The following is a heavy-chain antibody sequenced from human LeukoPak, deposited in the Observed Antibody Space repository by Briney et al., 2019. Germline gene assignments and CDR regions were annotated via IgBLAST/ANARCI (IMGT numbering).Heavy chain of an antibody. D-gene: IGHD3-22*01. Sequence: ASETLSLTCTVSGGSISSSSYYWGWIRQPPGKGLEWIGSIYYSGSTYYNPSLKSRVTISVDTSKNQFSLKLSSVTAADTAVYYCARVGWPTYYYDSSGYYFDYWGQGTLVTVSS. CDR1: GGSISSSSYY. CDR3: ARVGWPTYYYDSSGYYFDY. J-gene: IGHJ4*02. CDR2: IYYSGST. V-gene: IGHV4-39*07.